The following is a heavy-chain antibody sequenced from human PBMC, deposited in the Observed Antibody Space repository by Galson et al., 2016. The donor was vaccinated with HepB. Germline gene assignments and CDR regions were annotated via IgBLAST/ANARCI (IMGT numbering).Heavy chain of an antibody. Sequence: PALVKPTQTLTLTCTFSGFSLNTSGMCVSWIRQPPGKALEWLALIDWDDDKYYNTSLKTRLTISKYTSKNQVVLTMTNMDPVDTATYYCARRTYLVDAFDIWGQGTMVTVSS. V-gene: IGHV2-70*01. CDR1: GFSLNTSGMC. D-gene: IGHD1-1*01. J-gene: IGHJ3*02. CDR2: IDWDDDK. CDR3: ARRTYLVDAFDI.